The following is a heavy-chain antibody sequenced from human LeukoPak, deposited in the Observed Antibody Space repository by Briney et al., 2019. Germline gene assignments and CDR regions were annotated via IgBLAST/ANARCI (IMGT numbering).Heavy chain of an antibody. CDR1: GFPFSIYE. Sequence: PGGSLRLSCVVSGFPFSIYEMNWVRQAPGKGLEWVSNIASSGTPKYYADSVKGRFSISGDNAKKSLYLQMDSLRVEDTAVYYCALLAVASDFDYWGQGALVTVSS. V-gene: IGHV3-48*03. CDR2: IASSGTPK. CDR3: ALLAVASDFDY. J-gene: IGHJ4*02. D-gene: IGHD6-19*01.